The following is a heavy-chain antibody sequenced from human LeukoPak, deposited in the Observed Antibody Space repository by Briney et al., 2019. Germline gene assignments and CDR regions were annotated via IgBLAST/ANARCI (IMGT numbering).Heavy chain of an antibody. CDR2: IYYSGST. Sequence: PSETLSLTCTVSGGSVSSGSYYWSWIRQPPGKGLEWIGYIYYSGSTKYNPSLKSRVTISVATTKNQFSLKLSSVTAADTAVYYCARDSLITAAGLVGMDVWGQGTTVTVSS. V-gene: IGHV4-61*01. CDR3: ARDSLITAAGLVGMDV. CDR1: GGSVSSGSYY. J-gene: IGHJ6*02. D-gene: IGHD6-13*01.